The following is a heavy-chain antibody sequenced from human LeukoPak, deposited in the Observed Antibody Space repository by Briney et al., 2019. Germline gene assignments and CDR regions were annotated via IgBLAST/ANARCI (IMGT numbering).Heavy chain of an antibody. J-gene: IGHJ6*03. Sequence: ASVKVSCKASGYTFTSYYMHWVRQAPGQGLEWMGIINPSGGSTNYAQKFQGRVTMTRDTSTNTVYMELSSLRSEDTAVYYCARGPSITMVRGGQWYYYMDVWGKGATVTISS. CDR2: INPSGGST. CDR3: ARGPSITMVRGGQWYYYMDV. D-gene: IGHD3-10*01. CDR1: GYTFTSYY. V-gene: IGHV1-46*01.